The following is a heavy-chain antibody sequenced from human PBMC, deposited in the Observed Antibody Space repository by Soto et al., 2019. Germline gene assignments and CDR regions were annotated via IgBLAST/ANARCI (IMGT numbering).Heavy chain of an antibody. V-gene: IGHV3-11*05. CDR2: ISSSSSYT. CDR3: ASFGVRGGGFDY. Sequence: QVQLVESGGGLVKPGGSLRLSCAASGFTFSDYYMSWIRQAPGKGLEWVSYISSSSSYTNYADSVKGRFTISRDNAKKSLYLPMTSLRAEDTAGYYCASFGVRGGGFDYWGQGTLVTVSS. J-gene: IGHJ4*02. CDR1: GFTFSDYY. D-gene: IGHD3-10*01.